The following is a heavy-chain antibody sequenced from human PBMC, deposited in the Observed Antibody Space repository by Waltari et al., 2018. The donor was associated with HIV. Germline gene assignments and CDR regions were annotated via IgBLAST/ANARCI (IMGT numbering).Heavy chain of an antibody. V-gene: IGHV1-69*01. D-gene: IGHD3-10*01. CDR2: IIPIFGTA. CDR1: GGTFSSYA. J-gene: IGHJ4*02. CDR3: ARVDNYYGSGSYYNVFLY. Sequence: QVQLVQSGAEVKKPGSSVKVPCKASGGTFSSYAISWVRQAPGQGLEWMGGIIPIFGTANYAQKFQGRVTITADESTSTAYMELSSLRSEDTAVYYCARVDNYYGSGSYYNVFLYWGQGTLVTVSS.